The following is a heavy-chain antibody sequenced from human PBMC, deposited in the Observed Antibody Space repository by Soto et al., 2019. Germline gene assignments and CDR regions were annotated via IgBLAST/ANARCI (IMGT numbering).Heavy chain of an antibody. V-gene: IGHV4-4*02. J-gene: IGHJ3*02. CDR1: SGSISSSNW. Sequence: SETLSLTCAVSSGSISSSNWWSWVRQPPGKGLEWIGEIYHSGSTNYNPSLKSRVTISVDKSKNQFSLKLSSVAAADTAVYYCARVLSDAAFDIWGQGTMVTVSS. CDR2: IYHSGST. D-gene: IGHD3-10*01. CDR3: ARVLSDAAFDI.